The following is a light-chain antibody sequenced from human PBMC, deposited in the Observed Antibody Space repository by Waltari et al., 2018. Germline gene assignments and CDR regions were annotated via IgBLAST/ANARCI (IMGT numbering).Light chain of an antibody. J-gene: IGLJ1*01. CDR3: DSYAGSSNLRV. CDR2: EVN. Sequence: QSALTQPPSASGSPGQSVTISCTGTSSDIGGYNYVSWYQQHPGKAPNLLIFEVNQRPSGVPDRFAGSKSGNTASLTVSGLRTEDEADYYCDSYAGSSNLRVFGTGTKVTVL. V-gene: IGLV2-8*01. CDR1: SSDIGGYNY.